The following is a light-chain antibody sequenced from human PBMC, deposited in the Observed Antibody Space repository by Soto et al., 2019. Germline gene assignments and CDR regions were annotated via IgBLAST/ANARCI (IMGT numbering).Light chain of an antibody. V-gene: IGLV2-11*01. CDR2: DVS. CDR1: SSDVGRYNY. CDR3: CSYAGTSTYVV. J-gene: IGLJ2*01. Sequence: QSALTQPRSVSGSPGQSVTISCTGTSSDVGRYNYVSWYQHHPGTAPKFMIYDVSKRPSGVPDRFSGSKSGNTASLTISGLQAEDEADYYCCSYAGTSTYVVFGGGTKVTVL.